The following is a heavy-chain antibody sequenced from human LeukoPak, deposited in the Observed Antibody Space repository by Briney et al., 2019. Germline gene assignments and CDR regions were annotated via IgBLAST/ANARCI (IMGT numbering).Heavy chain of an antibody. Sequence: SETLSLTCAVYGGSFSGYYWNGIRQPPGKGLEWIGQINHSGRTNYNPSLKSRVTISVDTSKKQFSLKLSSVTAADTAVYYCASTVYSSSSFDAFDIWGQGTMVTVSS. CDR1: GGSFSGYY. J-gene: IGHJ3*02. V-gene: IGHV4-34*01. D-gene: IGHD6-6*01. CDR2: INHSGRT. CDR3: ASTVYSSSSFDAFDI.